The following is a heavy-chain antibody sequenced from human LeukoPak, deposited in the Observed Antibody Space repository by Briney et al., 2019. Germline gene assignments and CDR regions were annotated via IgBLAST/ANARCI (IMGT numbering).Heavy chain of an antibody. J-gene: IGHJ4*02. CDR1: GGSISSGGYY. Sequence: SETLSLTCTVSGGSISSGGYYWSWIRQHPGKGLEWIGYIYYSGSTYYNPSLKSRVTISVDTSKNQLSLKLSSVTAADTAVYYCAREGEDNYYDSSGPGIFDYWGQGTLVTVSS. CDR3: AREGEDNYYDSSGPGIFDY. D-gene: IGHD3-22*01. V-gene: IGHV4-31*03. CDR2: IYYSGST.